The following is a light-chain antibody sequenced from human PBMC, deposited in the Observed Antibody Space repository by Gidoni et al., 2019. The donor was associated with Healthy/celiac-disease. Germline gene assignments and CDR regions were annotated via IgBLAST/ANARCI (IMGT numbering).Light chain of an antibody. V-gene: IGKV1-5*03. CDR2: KAS. CDR3: QQYNSYPFT. Sequence: DIQMTRSPSTLSASVGDRVTITCRASQSIRSWLAWYQQKPGKAPKLLIYKASSLESGVPSRFSGSGSGTEFTLTISSLQPDDFATYYCQQYNSYPFTFGPGTKVDIK. CDR1: QSIRSW. J-gene: IGKJ3*01.